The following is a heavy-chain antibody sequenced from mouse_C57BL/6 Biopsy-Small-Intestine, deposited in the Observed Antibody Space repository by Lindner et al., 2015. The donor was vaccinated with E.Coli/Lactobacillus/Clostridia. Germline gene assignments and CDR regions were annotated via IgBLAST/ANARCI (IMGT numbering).Heavy chain of an antibody. CDR2: TFYSGIT. V-gene: IGHV3-3*01. D-gene: IGHD1-1*01. Sequence: VQLQESGPSLVRPSQTLSLTCTVTGFSINSDCYWIWTRQFPGNKPEYIGYTFYSGITYYNPSLESRTFITRDTSKNQFSLKLSSVTTEDTATYYCARDYYDGSYWYFDVWGAGTTVTVSS. J-gene: IGHJ1*01. CDR1: GFSINSDCY. CDR3: ARDYYDGSYWYFDV.